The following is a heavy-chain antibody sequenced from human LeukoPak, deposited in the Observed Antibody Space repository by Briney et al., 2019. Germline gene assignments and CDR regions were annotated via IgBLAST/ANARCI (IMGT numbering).Heavy chain of an antibody. J-gene: IGHJ4*02. D-gene: IGHD4-11*01. CDR3: ASSTVTTAYGRGY. V-gene: IGHV1-69*02. CDR1: GGTFSSYT. CDR2: IIPILGIA. Sequence: SVKVSCKASGGTFSSYTISWVRQAPGQGLEWMGRIIPILGIANYAQKFQGRVTITADKSTSTAYIELSSLRSEDTAVYYCASSTVTTAYGRGYWGQGTLVTVSS.